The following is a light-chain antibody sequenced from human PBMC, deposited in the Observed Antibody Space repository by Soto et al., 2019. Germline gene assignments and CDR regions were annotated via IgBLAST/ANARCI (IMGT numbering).Light chain of an antibody. CDR2: DVT. CDR3: GSYTSSSTPYV. J-gene: IGLJ1*01. V-gene: IGLV2-14*01. Sequence: QPASVSGSPGQSITISCTGTSSDVGGFSYVSWYQQHPGKAPKLMIYDVTNRPSGVSYRFSGSKSGNTASLTISGLQAEDEADYYCGSYTSSSTPYVFGTGTKVTVL. CDR1: SSDVGGFSY.